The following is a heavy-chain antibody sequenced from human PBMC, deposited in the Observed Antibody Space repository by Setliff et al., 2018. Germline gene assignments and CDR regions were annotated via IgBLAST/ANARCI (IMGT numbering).Heavy chain of an antibody. CDR1: GASVSGNSYY. Sequence: TSETLSLTCTVSGASVSGNSYYWGWIRQPPGKGLEWIGSMYYGGGGSTYYNASLKSRVTISVDTSKNQFSLKLTSMTAADTAVYYCAKGGGRYHSDSWGQGILVTVSS. V-gene: IGHV4-39*07. CDR2: MYYGGGGST. CDR3: AKGGGRYHSDS. J-gene: IGHJ4*02. D-gene: IGHD1-1*01.